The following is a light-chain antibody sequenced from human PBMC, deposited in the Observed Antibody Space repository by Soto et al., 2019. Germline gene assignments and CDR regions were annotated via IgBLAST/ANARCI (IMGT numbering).Light chain of an antibody. J-gene: IGKJ2*01. CDR3: QQYGSSPLYT. Sequence: EIVLTKSPGTLSLSPGERATLSCRASQSVSSSYLAWYQQNPGQAPRLLIYGASSRATGIPDRFSGSGSGTDFTLTIRRLEPEDCAVYYCQQYGSSPLYTFGQGTKLEIK. V-gene: IGKV3-20*01. CDR1: QSVSSSY. CDR2: GAS.